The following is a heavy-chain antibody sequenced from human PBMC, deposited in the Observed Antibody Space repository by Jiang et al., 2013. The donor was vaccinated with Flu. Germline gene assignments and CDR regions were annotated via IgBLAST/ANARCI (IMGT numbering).Heavy chain of an antibody. CDR2: INHSGST. V-gene: IGHV4-34*01. J-gene: IGHJ5*02. D-gene: IGHD3-22*01. CDR3: ARGPRRMRYDSSLGWFDP. CDR1: GGSFSGYY. Sequence: LLKPSETLSLTCAVYGGSFSGYYWSWIRQPPGKGLEWIGEINHSGSTNYNPSLKSRVTISVDTSKNQFSLKLSSVTAADTAVYYCARGPRRMRYDSSLGWFDPWGQGTLVTVSS.